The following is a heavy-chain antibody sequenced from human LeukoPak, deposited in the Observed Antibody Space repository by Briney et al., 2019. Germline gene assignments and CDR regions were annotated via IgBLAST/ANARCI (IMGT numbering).Heavy chain of an antibody. CDR2: IRNDGAIK. CDR1: GFTFSTYS. Sequence: GGSLRLSCAASGFTFSTYSMHWVRQAPGKGLDWVAFIRNDGAIKYYADSVKGRFTISRDNSKNTLYLQMDSLRVEDTAVYYCAKTGSSSWGYFDYWGQGTLVTVSS. D-gene: IGHD6-13*01. V-gene: IGHV3-30*02. CDR3: AKTGSSSWGYFDY. J-gene: IGHJ4*02.